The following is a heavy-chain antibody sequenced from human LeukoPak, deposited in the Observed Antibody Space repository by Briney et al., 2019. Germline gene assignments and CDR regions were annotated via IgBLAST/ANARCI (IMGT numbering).Heavy chain of an antibody. J-gene: IGHJ4*02. V-gene: IGHV3-23*01. D-gene: IGHD3-10*01. CDR2: ISGSGGST. Sequence: GASLRLSCAASGFTFSSYAMSWVRQAPGKGLEWVSAISGSGGSTYYADSVKGRFTNSRDNSKNTLYLQMNSLRAEDTAVYYCAKHPIASTYYYGSGSYGYWGQGTLVTVSS. CDR1: GFTFSSYA. CDR3: AKHPIASTYYYGSGSYGY.